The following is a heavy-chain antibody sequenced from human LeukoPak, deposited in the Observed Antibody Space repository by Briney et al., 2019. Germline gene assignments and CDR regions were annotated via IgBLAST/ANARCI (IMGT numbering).Heavy chain of an antibody. D-gene: IGHD2-15*01. Sequence: GGSLRLSCAASGFTFSSYSMNWVRQAPGKGLEWVSSISSSRSYIYYADSVKGRFTISRGNAKNSLYLQMNSLRAEDTAVYYCARELGGGMDVWGKGTTVTVSS. V-gene: IGHV3-21*01. J-gene: IGHJ6*04. CDR1: GFTFSSYS. CDR3: ARELGGGMDV. CDR2: ISSSRSYI.